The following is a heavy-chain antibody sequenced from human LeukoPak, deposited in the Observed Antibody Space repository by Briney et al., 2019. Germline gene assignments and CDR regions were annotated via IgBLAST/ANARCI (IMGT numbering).Heavy chain of an antibody. D-gene: IGHD2-2*01. Sequence: SETLSLTCTVSGYSISSGYYWGWIRQPPGEGLEWIGSIYHSGSTYYNPSLKSRVTISVDTSKNQFSLKLSSVTAADTAVYYCARGYCSSTSCPNWFDPWGQGTLVTVSS. J-gene: IGHJ5*02. CDR1: GYSISSGYY. CDR2: IYHSGST. V-gene: IGHV4-38-2*02. CDR3: ARGYCSSTSCPNWFDP.